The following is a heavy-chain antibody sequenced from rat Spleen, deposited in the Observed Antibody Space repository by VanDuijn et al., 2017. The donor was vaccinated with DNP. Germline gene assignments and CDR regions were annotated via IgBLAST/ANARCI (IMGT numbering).Heavy chain of an antibody. J-gene: IGHJ2*01. CDR3: TRESWGYVMDA. V-gene: IGHV2S75*01. D-gene: IGHD1-12*01. CDR1: GLSLTSNS. CDR2: IWGDGNT. Sequence: QVQLKESGPGLVQPSQTLSLTCTVSGLSLTSNSVIWVRQSPGKGLEWMGIIWGDGNTDYNSALKSRLSINRDTSKSQVFLKMNSLQTDDTAIYYCTRESWGYVMDAWGQGVMVTVSS.